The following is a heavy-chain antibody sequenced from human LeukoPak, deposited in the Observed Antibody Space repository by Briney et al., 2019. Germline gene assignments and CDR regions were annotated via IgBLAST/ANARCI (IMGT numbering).Heavy chain of an antibody. J-gene: IGHJ3*02. D-gene: IGHD6-19*01. CDR3: AGQWLVHAFGI. CDR2: INHSGST. Sequence: SETLTLICAVYGGSYSGYYWSWIRQPPGKGLEWIGEINHSGSTNYNPSLKSRVTISVDTSKNQFSLKLSSVTAADTAVYYCAGQWLVHAFGIWGQGTMVTVSS. V-gene: IGHV4-34*01. CDR1: GGSYSGYY.